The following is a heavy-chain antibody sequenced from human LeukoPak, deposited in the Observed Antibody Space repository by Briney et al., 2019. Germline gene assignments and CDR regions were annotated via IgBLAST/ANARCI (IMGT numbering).Heavy chain of an antibody. Sequence: GGSLRLSCAASGFTFSTYGMHWVRQAPGKGLEWVAFIRYDGNYQRYADSVKGRFTISRDNSENTLYLQMNSLRAEDTAVYYCAKDLSQFDSSGYRYFDYWGQGTLVPVSS. V-gene: IGHV3-30*02. D-gene: IGHD3-22*01. J-gene: IGHJ4*02. CDR3: AKDLSQFDSSGYRYFDY. CDR2: IRYDGNYQ. CDR1: GFTFSTYG.